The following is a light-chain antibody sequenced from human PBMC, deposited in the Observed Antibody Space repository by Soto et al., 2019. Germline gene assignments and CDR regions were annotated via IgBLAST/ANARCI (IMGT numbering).Light chain of an antibody. CDR3: KQYNNWPQT. Sequence: EIVIKMSPATLSVSPGARATLSGRASQSVSSNLAWYQQKPGQAPRLLIYGASTRATGIPARFSGSGSGTEFTLTISSLKSEELAVYDCKQYNNWPQTVGQGTKGEIK. J-gene: IGKJ1*01. CDR1: QSVSSN. V-gene: IGKV3-15*01. CDR2: GAS.